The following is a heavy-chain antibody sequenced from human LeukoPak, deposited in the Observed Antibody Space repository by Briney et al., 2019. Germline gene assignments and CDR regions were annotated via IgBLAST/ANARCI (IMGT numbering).Heavy chain of an antibody. J-gene: IGHJ3*02. V-gene: IGHV3-72*01. D-gene: IGHD3-16*01. Sequence: GGSLRLSCAASGVTLSDHHMDWVRQAPGKGLEWVGRTRNKARGYTTEYAASVKGRFTISRDDSKTLVYLQMKSLKTEDAAVYFCARDGGEGDNSAFDIWGQGTVVTVSS. CDR3: ARDGGEGDNSAFDI. CDR2: TRNKARGYTT. CDR1: GVTLSDHH.